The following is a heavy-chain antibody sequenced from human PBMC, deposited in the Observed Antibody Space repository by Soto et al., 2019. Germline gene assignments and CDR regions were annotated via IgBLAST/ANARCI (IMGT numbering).Heavy chain of an antibody. CDR1: GFTFSSYG. CDR3: ARDDYDSSGYSVYYFDY. CDR2: IWYDGSNK. D-gene: IGHD3-22*01. V-gene: IGHV3-33*01. J-gene: IGHJ4*02. Sequence: VGSLRLSCAASGFTFSSYGMHWVRQAPGKGLEWVAVIWYDGSNKYYADSVKGRFTISRDNSKNTLYLQMNSLRAEDTAVYYCARDDYDSSGYSVYYFDYWGQGTLVTVSS.